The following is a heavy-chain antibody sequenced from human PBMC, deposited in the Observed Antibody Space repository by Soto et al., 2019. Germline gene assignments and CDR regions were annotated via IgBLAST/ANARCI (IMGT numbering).Heavy chain of an antibody. CDR1: GGSISSSYY. CDR3: ARHVSYGGKDGPVSDY. J-gene: IGHJ4*02. CDR2: IYYSGST. V-gene: IGHV4-39*01. D-gene: IGHD2-15*01. Sequence: SETLSLTCTVSGGSISSSYYWGWISQPPRKGLEWIGRIYYSGSTDYHPSLKSRVPISVHTSKNQFSLTLTSATAADTAVYYCARHVSYGGKDGPVSDYWRQGPLVPASP.